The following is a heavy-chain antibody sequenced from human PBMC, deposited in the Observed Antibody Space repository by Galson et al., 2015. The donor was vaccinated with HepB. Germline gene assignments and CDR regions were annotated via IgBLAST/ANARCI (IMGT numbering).Heavy chain of an antibody. V-gene: IGHV1-69*04. D-gene: IGHD5-18*01. CDR3: ARGGYSYGFFDY. Sequence: SVKVSCKASGYTFTGYYMHWVRQAPGQGLEWMGRIIPILGIANYAQKFQGRVTITADKSTSTAYMELSSLRSEDTAVYYCARGGYSYGFFDYWGQGTLVTVSS. J-gene: IGHJ4*02. CDR2: IIPILGIA. CDR1: GYTFTGYY.